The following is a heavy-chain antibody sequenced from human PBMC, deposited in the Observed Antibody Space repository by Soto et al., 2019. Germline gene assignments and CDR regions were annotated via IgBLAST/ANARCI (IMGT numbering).Heavy chain of an antibody. J-gene: IGHJ4*02. CDR3: GAGQYFSDY. CDR1: GFTFSSYG. Sequence: QVQLVESGGGVVQPGRSLRLSCAASGFTFSSYGMHWVRQAPGKGQVWVALISYDGSDKYYADSVKGRFTISRDNSKNTLYLQMNSLRVEDTAVYYCGAGQYFSDYWGQGTLVTVSS. CDR2: ISYDGSDK. V-gene: IGHV3-30*03. D-gene: IGHD6-13*01.